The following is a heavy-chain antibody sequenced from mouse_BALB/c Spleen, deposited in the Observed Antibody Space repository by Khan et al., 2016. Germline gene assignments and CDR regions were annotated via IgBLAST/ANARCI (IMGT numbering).Heavy chain of an antibody. Sequence: VQLQQSGADLVRPRSSVKISCKASGFAFSIYWMNWVKQRPGQGLEWIGQIFPGDGDTDYNGKFKGKATLTADESSSTAYMQLSNLTSEDSAGDFCARGGGRGFDYWGQGTTLTVSS. CDR2: IFPGDGDT. V-gene: IGHV1-80*01. J-gene: IGHJ2*01. CDR3: ARGGGRGFDY. D-gene: IGHD1-1*02. CDR1: GFAFSIYW.